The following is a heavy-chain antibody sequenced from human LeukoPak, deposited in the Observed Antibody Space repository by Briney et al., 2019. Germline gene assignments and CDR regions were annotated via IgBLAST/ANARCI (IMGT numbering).Heavy chain of an antibody. V-gene: IGHV4-59*01. Sequence: SETLSLTCSVSGGSITNYFCSWIRQSPGKGLEWIGYTYSSGTTNHNPSLRGRVTISMDTSKSQFSLKLSSVTAEDTAVYYCATLFGFSGYFDNWGQGILVTVSS. D-gene: IGHD3-10*01. CDR3: ATLFGFSGYFDN. CDR2: TYSSGTT. J-gene: IGHJ4*02. CDR1: GGSITNYF.